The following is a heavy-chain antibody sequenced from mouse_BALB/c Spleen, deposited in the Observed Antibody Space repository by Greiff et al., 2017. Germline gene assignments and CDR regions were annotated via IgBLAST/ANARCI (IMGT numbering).Heavy chain of an antibody. Sequence: EVHLVESGGGLVQPGGSLRLSCATSWFTFTDYYMSWVRQPPGKALEWLGFIRNKANGYTTEYSASVKGRFTISRDNSQSILYLQMNTLRAEDSATYYCARDGDYDYDGGYFDVWGAGTTVTVSS. J-gene: IGHJ1*01. D-gene: IGHD2-4*01. CDR3: ARDGDYDYDGGYFDV. CDR2: IRNKANGYTT. V-gene: IGHV7-3*02. CDR1: WFTFTDYY.